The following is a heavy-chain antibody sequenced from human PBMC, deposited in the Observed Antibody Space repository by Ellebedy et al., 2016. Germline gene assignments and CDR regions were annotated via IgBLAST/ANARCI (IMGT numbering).Heavy chain of an antibody. Sequence: SETLSLTXTVSGGSISSYYWSWIRQPPGKGLEWIGYIYYSGSTNYNPSLKSRVTISVDTSKNQFSLKLSSVTAADTAVYYCARVWVVATAGLAFDIWGQGTMVTVSS. CDR1: GGSISSYY. CDR2: IYYSGST. D-gene: IGHD5-12*01. V-gene: IGHV4-59*01. CDR3: ARVWVVATAGLAFDI. J-gene: IGHJ3*02.